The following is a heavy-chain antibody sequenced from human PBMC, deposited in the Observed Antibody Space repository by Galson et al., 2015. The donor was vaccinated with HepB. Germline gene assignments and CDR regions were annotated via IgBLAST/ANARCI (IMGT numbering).Heavy chain of an antibody. J-gene: IGHJ4*01. CDR1: GFTFNRYG. Sequence: SLRLSCAVSGFTFNRYGMHWVRLAPGKGLEWVALIWANGSNRYYSNSVMGRFTISRDNSKNTLFLEMNSLRAEDTAVYYCVREMAIAAPASFDLWGHGTLVTVSS. CDR2: IWANGSNR. V-gene: IGHV3-33*01. CDR3: VREMAIAAPASFDL. D-gene: IGHD6-25*01.